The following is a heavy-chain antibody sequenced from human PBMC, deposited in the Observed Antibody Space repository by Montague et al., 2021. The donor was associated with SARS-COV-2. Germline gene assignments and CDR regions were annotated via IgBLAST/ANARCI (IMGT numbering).Heavy chain of an antibody. D-gene: IGHD4-17*01. CDR3: VKEEEGADGDSFLFDQ. CDR1: GFTFSGIA. Sequence: SLRLSCAASGFTFSGIAMSWVRQAPGKGLEWVSALSASGGITNYADSVKGRFTISRDDNKNSLYLQMNSLRIEDTALYYCVKEEEGADGDSFLFDQWGRGTLVTVSS. V-gene: IGHV3-23*01. J-gene: IGHJ4*02. CDR2: LSASGGIT.